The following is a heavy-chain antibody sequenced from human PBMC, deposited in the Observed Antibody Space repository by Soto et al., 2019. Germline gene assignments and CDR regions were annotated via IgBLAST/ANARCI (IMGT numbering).Heavy chain of an antibody. CDR1: GGSITRDSYY. V-gene: IGHV4-39*01. CDR2: IYYTGTT. D-gene: IGHD5-12*01. Sequence: QLQMQESGPGLVKPSETLSLTCTVSGGSITRDSYYWGWVRQPPGMALEWIGSIYYTGTTYYTPSLRSRVTISVDTSKNQFSLNLSSVTAEDTAVYYCARPDSGYVRPYSARFVYWGQGTLVTVSS. CDR3: ARPDSGYVRPYSARFVY. J-gene: IGHJ4*02.